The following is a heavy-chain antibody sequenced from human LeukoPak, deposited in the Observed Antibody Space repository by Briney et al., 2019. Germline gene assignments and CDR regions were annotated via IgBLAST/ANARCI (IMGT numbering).Heavy chain of an antibody. J-gene: IGHJ6*03. D-gene: IGHD7-27*01. CDR1: GYTFTSHG. CDR3: ARDSGSDYYYYMDV. CDR2: ISAYNGNT. V-gene: IGHV1-18*01. Sequence: ASVKVSCKASGYTFTSHGISWVRQAPGQGLEWMGWISAYNGNTNYAQKLQGRVTMTTDTSTSTAYMELRSLRSDDTAVYYCARDSGSDYYYYMDVWGKGTTVTVSS.